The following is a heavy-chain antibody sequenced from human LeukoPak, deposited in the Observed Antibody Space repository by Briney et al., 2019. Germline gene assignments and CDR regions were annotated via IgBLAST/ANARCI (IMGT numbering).Heavy chain of an antibody. D-gene: IGHD6-13*01. CDR3: ARGVYIAAAQYGY. V-gene: IGHV4-59*13. J-gene: IGHJ4*02. CDR1: GGPMRSYY. CDR2: VYYSGTT. Sequence: SETLSLTCSVSGGPMRSYYWSWIRQPPGKGVEWIGYVYYSGTTNYNPSLKSLVTISVDTSKNQFSLKLRSVTAADTAVYYGARGVYIAAAQYGYWGQGTLVTVSS.